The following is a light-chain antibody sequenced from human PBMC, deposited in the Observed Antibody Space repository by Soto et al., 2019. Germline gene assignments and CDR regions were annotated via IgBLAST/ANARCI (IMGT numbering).Light chain of an antibody. CDR3: CSYTSSSTRLYA. V-gene: IGLV2-14*01. Sequence: QSVLTQPASVSGSPGQSITISCTGTSSDVGGYNYVSWYQQHPGKAPKLLIYDVSNRPSGVSNRSSGSKSGNTASPTISGLQAEDEADYYCCSYTSSSTRLYAFGTGTKVTVL. J-gene: IGLJ1*01. CDR1: SSDVGGYNY. CDR2: DVS.